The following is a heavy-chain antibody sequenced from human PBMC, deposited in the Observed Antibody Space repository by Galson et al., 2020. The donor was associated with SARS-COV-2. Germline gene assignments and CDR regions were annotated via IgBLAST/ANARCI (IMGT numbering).Heavy chain of an antibody. D-gene: IGHD1-26*01. Sequence: ASVKVSCKASGYTFTTYGFIWVRQAPGQRLEWMGWTSAYNGNTNYPQRLQGRVTMTTDTSTSTAYMELTSLRSDDTAVYYCARVVGATPSDYWGQGTLVTVSS. CDR2: TSAYNGNT. CDR1: GYTFTTYG. J-gene: IGHJ4*02. V-gene: IGHV1-18*01. CDR3: ARVVGATPSDY.